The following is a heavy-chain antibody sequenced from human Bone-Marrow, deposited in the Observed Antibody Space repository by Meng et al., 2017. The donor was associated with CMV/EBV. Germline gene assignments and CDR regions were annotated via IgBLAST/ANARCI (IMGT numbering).Heavy chain of an antibody. CDR2: IYYSGNT. CDR3: ARDPISGYDWFDP. Sequence: SGGSIRRGGYCCSWTRQHPRHGLEWIGYIYYSGNTYCYPSLKSRFTISVDTSKNQFPLKLRSVTAADTAVYYCARDPISGYDWFDPWGQGTLVTVSS. D-gene: IGHD3-22*01. V-gene: IGHV4-31*02. J-gene: IGHJ5*02. CDR1: GGSIRRGGYC.